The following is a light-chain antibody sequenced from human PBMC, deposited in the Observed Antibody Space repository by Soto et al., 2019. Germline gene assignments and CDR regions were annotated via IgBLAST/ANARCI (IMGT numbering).Light chain of an antibody. J-gene: IGKJ1*01. CDR2: DAS. CDR3: QHYNSYSEA. V-gene: IGKV3-11*01. CDR1: QSVTSY. Sequence: EIVLTQSPATLSLSPGERATLSCRASQSVTSYLAWYQQKPGQAPRLLIYDASNRATGIPARFSGSGSGTEFTLTISSLQPDDFATYYCQHYNSYSEAFGQGTKVDNK.